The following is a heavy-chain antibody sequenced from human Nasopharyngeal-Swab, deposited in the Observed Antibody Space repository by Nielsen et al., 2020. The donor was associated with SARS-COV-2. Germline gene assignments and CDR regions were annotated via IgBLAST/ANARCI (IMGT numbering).Heavy chain of an antibody. CDR3: TRGPPYTDTYWDAFDI. CDR1: GFTFSGSA. CDR2: IRSKANSYAT. D-gene: IGHD2-8*02. Sequence: GESLKISCAASGFTFSGSAMHWVRQASGKGLEWVGRIRSKANSYATAYAASVEGRFTISRDDSKNTAYLQMNSLKTEDTAVYYCTRGPPYTDTYWDAFDIWGQGTMVSVSS. V-gene: IGHV3-73*01. J-gene: IGHJ3*02.